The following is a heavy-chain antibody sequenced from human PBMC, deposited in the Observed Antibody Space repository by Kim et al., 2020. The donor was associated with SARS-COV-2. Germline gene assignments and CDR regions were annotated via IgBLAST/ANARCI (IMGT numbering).Heavy chain of an antibody. J-gene: IGHJ4*02. V-gene: IGHV3-9*01. D-gene: IGHD3-10*01. CDR3: AKDGYGSGSVSNSFIES. Sequence: AVKGRFTISRDNARNSLYLQMNSLRAEDTALYYCAKDGYGSGSVSNSFIESWGQGTQVTVSS.